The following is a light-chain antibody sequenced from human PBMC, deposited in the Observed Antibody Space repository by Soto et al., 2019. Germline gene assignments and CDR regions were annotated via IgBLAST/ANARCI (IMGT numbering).Light chain of an antibody. V-gene: IGKV3-15*01. CDR1: QRVSSH. CDR2: AAS. CDR3: HQYNNWPWT. Sequence: ETVMPQSPVTLSVYPGDTATLSCRASQRVSSHLAWYQQKPGQAPRLLIYAASTRATGIPVRFSGSGSETEFTLTIRSLQSEDSALYYCHQYNNWPWTFGQGTKVDIK. J-gene: IGKJ1*01.